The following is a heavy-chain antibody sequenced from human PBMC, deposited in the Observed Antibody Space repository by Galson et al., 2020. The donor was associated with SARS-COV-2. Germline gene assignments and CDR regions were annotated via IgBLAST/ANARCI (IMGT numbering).Heavy chain of an antibody. CDR1: GGSISSSSYY. J-gene: IGHJ4*02. CDR3: AVQLWLRGGLDY. CDR2: IDYSGST. V-gene: IGHV4-39*01. Sequence: SETLSLTCTVPGGSISSSSYYWRWIRQPPGKGLEWIGRIDYSGSTYYNPSLKSRVTISVDTSKNQFSLKLSSVTAADTAVYYCAVQLWLRGGLDYWGQGTLVTVSS. D-gene: IGHD5-18*01.